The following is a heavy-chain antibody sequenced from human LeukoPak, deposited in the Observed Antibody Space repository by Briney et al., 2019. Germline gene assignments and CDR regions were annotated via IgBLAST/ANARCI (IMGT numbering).Heavy chain of an antibody. CDR3: AKGVSEWGNLGN. CDR1: GFRSSSYG. Sequence: GGPLRLSCTMSGFRSSSYGLYWVRQAPDKGLEWVAFTRPDKDDKYYSDSVRGRFTISRDNPKNTLYLQMNSLRVEDTALYFCAKGVSEWGNLGNWGQGTLVTVSS. D-gene: IGHD7-27*01. J-gene: IGHJ4*02. CDR2: TRPDKDDK. V-gene: IGHV3-30*02.